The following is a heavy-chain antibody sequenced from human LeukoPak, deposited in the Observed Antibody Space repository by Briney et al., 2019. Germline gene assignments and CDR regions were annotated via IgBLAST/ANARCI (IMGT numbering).Heavy chain of an antibody. D-gene: IGHD5-12*01. CDR1: GGSFSGYY. J-gene: IGHJ4*02. CDR2: INHSGST. Sequence: PETLSLTCAVYGGSFSGYYWSWIRQPPGKGLEWIGEINHSGSTNYNPSLKSRVTISVDTSKNQFSLKLSSVTAADTAVYYCARVKWLRRGFDYWGQGTLVTVSS. V-gene: IGHV4-34*01. CDR3: ARVKWLRRGFDY.